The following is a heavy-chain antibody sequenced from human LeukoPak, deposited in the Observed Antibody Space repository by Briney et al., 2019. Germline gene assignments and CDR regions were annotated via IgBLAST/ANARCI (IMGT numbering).Heavy chain of an antibody. CDR1: GGSFSGYY. J-gene: IGHJ5*02. V-gene: IGHV4-34*01. CDR2: INHSGST. CDR3: ARVGGDYGSGSYCLTS. Sequence: ASETLSLTCAVYGGSFSGYYWSWIRQPAGKGLEWSGEINHSGSTNYNPSLKSRVTISVDTSKNQFSLKLSSVTAADTAVYYCARVGGDYGSGSYCLTSWSQGTLVTVSS. D-gene: IGHD3-10*01.